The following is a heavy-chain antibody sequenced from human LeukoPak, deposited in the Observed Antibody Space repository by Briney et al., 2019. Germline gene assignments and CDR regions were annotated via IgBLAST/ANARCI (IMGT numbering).Heavy chain of an antibody. CDR1: GFTFSSYS. V-gene: IGHV3-48*02. CDR3: ARDNPIVGATITLDY. Sequence: PGGSLRLSCAASGFTFSSYSMIWVCQAPGKGLEWISYISSSSSTIYYADSVKGRFTISRDNAKNSLYLQVNSLRDEGTAVYYCARDNPIVGATITLDYWGQGALVTVSS. D-gene: IGHD1-26*01. J-gene: IGHJ4*02. CDR2: ISSSSSTI.